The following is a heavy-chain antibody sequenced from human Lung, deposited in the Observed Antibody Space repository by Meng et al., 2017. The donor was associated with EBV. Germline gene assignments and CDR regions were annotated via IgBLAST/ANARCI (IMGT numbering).Heavy chain of an antibody. CDR2: IYYSGDT. Sequence: VPLKESGPGLVKPSQTLSLTCTVSGGSIRFGEYYWSWIRHPPGKGLEWIGYIYYSGDTDYSPSLKSRLTITMDTSKNQFVLTMTYVAAADTATYYCASGRDTRWFDPWGRGTLVTVSS. J-gene: IGHJ5*02. V-gene: IGHV4-30-4*08. D-gene: IGHD5-18*01. CDR1: GGSIRFGEYY. CDR3: ASGRDTRWFDP.